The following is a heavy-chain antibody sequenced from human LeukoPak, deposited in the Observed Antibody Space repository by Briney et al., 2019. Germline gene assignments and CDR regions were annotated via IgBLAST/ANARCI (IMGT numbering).Heavy chain of an antibody. CDR3: ARRGGSYRLFYYYYMDV. Sequence: PSETLSLTCAVYGGSFSGYYWSWIRQPPGKGLEWIGEINHSGSTNYNPSLKSRVTISVDTSKNQFSLKLSSVTAADTAVYYCARRGGSYRLFYYYYMDVWGKGTTVTVSS. V-gene: IGHV4-34*01. CDR2: INHSGST. D-gene: IGHD1-26*01. J-gene: IGHJ6*03. CDR1: GGSFSGYY.